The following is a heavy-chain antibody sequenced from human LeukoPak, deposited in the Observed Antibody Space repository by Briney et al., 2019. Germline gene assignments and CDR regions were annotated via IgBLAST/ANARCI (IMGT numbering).Heavy chain of an antibody. CDR2: INAGNGNT. J-gene: IGHJ4*02. CDR3: ARDLATMVRVFDY. D-gene: IGHD3-10*01. Sequence: ASVKVSCKASGYTFTSYGISWVRQAPGQGLEWMGWINAGNGNTKYSQKFQGRVTITRDTSASTAYMELSSLRSEDTAVYYCARDLATMVRVFDYWGQGTLVTVSS. CDR1: GYTFTSYG. V-gene: IGHV1-3*01.